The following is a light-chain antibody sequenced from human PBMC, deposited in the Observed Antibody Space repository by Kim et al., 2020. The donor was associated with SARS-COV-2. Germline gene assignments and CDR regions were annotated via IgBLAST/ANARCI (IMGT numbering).Light chain of an antibody. CDR1: SGSIAGNY. Sequence: KTVTISSTRSSGSIAGNYVQWYQQRPGSAPSIVIYEDNQRPSGVPDRFSGSIDRSSNSASLTISGVKTEDEADYYCQSSDTGTLWVFGRGTQLTVL. J-gene: IGLJ3*02. CDR3: QSSDTGTLWV. V-gene: IGLV6-57*03. CDR2: EDN.